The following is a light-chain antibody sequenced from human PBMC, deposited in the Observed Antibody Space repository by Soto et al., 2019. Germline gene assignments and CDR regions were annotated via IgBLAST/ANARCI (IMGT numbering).Light chain of an antibody. CDR2: GAS. J-gene: IGKJ2*01. Sequence: EIVMTQSPSTLSVSPGERATLSCRASQSVSTKLAWYQQKPGQAPRLLMFGASTRATGVPARFIGSGSGTEFSLTISSRRSADFVVYYCQQYHNRPPYTFGQGTKLEIK. V-gene: IGKV3-15*01. CDR3: QQYHNRPPYT. CDR1: QSVSTK.